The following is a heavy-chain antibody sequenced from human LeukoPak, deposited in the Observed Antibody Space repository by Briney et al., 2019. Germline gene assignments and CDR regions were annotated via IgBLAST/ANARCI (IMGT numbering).Heavy chain of an antibody. Sequence: SETLSLTCTVSGGSVSSGSYYWSWIRQPPGKGLEWIGYIYYSGSTNYNPSLKSRVTISVDTSKNQLSLKLSSVTAADTAVYYCARSRLYYDSSGYYDYWGQGTLVTVSS. CDR1: GGSVSSGSYY. CDR2: IYYSGST. J-gene: IGHJ4*02. CDR3: ARSRLYYDSSGYYDY. D-gene: IGHD3-22*01. V-gene: IGHV4-61*01.